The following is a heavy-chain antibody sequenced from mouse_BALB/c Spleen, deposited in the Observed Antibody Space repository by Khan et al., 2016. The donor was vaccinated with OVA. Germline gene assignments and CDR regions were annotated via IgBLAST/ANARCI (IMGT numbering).Heavy chain of an antibody. D-gene: IGHD2-1*01. CDR1: GYTFTSFY. V-gene: IGHV1S81*02. J-gene: IGHJ3*01. CDR2: INPSNGDT. CDR3: ARSGYGNPFAY. Sequence: QVQLQQPGAELVKPGASVKISCKASGYTFTSFYMYWVKQRPGQGLEWIGGINPSNGDTHFYEKFKSKATLTVDKSSTTAYMQFSSLTSWDSAVDYCARSGYGNPFAYWGQGTLVTVSA.